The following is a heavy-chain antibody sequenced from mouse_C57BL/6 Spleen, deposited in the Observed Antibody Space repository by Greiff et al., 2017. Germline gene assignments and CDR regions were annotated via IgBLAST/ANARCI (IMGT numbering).Heavy chain of an antibody. CDR1: GFSLTSYG. Sequence: QVHVKQSGPGLVQPSQSLSITCTVSGFSLTSYGVHWVRQSPGKGLEWLGVIWSGGSTDYNAAFISRLSISKDNSKSQVFFKMNSLQADDTAIYYCARNHYYGSSQFAYWGQGTLVTVSA. J-gene: IGHJ3*01. CDR3: ARNHYYGSSQFAY. CDR2: IWSGGST. V-gene: IGHV2-2*01. D-gene: IGHD1-1*01.